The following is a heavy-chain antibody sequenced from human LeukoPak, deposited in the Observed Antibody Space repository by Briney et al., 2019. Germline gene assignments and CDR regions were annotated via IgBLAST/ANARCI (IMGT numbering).Heavy chain of an antibody. CDR1: GGSISSGGYY. CDR2: TSYSGNT. V-gene: IGHV4-31*03. D-gene: IGHD3-10*01. Sequence: PSETLSLTCTVSGGSISSGGYYWSWIRQHPGKGLEWIGYTSYSGNTYYNPSLKSRVTISVDTSKNQFSLKLSSVTAADTAVYYCARHYYGSGSYYFDYWGQGTLVTVSS. CDR3: ARHYYGSGSYYFDY. J-gene: IGHJ4*02.